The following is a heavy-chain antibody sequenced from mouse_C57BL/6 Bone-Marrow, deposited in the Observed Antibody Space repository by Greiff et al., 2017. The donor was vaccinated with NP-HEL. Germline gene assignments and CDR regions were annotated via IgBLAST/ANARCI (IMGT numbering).Heavy chain of an antibody. CDR2: IAPSDSYT. Sequence: QVQLQQPGAELVRPGTSVKLSCKASGYTFTSYWMHWVKQRPGQGLEWIGVIAPSDSYTNYNQKFKGKATLTVDTSSSTAYMQLSSLTSEDSAVYYCIDYFDDWGQGTTLTVSS. CDR1: GYTFTSYW. V-gene: IGHV1-59*01. J-gene: IGHJ2*01. CDR3: IDYFDD.